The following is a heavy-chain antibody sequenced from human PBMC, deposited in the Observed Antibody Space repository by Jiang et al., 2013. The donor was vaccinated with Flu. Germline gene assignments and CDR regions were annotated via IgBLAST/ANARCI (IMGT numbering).Heavy chain of an antibody. CDR1: GFTFTSYA. J-gene: IGHJ4*02. D-gene: IGHD4-17*01. Sequence: GLVQPGGSLRLSCAASGFTFTSYAMSWVRQAPGKGLEWVSVISSTGGSIYYADSVQGRFTISRDNSKNTLYLQMNSLRVEDTAVYYCAKGGGYGDYTPHHYYFDHWGQGTLVTVSS. CDR3: AKGGGYGDYTPHHYYFDH. CDR2: ISSTGGSI. V-gene: IGHV3-23*01.